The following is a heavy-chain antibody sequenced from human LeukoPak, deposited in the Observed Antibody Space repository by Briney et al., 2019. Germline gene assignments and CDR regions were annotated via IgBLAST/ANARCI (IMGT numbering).Heavy chain of an antibody. D-gene: IGHD2-8*01. CDR3: AASGYSTRWYYYDF. CDR2: IYYSGSS. Sequence: PSETLSLTCTVSGGPISSSSYYWGWIRQPPGKGLEWIGSIYYSGSSYYTPSLKSRLTISVDTSKDQFSLKLTSVTAADTAVYYCAASGYSTRWYYYDFWGQGTQVTVSS. J-gene: IGHJ4*02. V-gene: IGHV4-39*01. CDR1: GGPISSSSYY.